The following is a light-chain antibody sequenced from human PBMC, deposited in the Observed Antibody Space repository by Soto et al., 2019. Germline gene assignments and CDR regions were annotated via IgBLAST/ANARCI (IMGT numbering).Light chain of an antibody. CDR2: EGS. Sequence: QSALTQPASVSGSPGQSITISCTGTSSDVGSYNLVSWYQQHPGKAPKLMIYEGSKRPSVVYNRFSGSKSDNTASLTISGLQDDDEDDYCCCSYAGSSAYVFGTGTKVTVL. J-gene: IGLJ1*01. CDR1: SSDVGSYNL. V-gene: IGLV2-23*01. CDR3: CSYAGSSAYV.